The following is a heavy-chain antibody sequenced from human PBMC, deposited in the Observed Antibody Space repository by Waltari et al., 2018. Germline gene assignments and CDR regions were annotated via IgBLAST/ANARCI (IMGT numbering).Heavy chain of an antibody. Sequence: QVQLQESGPGLMKPSETLSLSCTVSGASLTTHYWSWVRQPPGKGLEYIGYIHDSGDTNYSPSLRSRVSMSMDTSKNQFSLKVSSVTAADSAVYYCARVHGSESPLSWGTDVWGQGTAVTVSS. CDR3: ARVHGSESPLSWGTDV. CDR2: IHDSGDT. J-gene: IGHJ6*02. CDR1: GASLTTHY. V-gene: IGHV4-59*11.